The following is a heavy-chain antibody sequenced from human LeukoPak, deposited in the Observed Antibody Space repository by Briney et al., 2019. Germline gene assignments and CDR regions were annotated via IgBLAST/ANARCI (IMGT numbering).Heavy chain of an antibody. CDR1: GYTFTSYA. D-gene: IGHD3-22*01. Sequence: ASVKVSCKASGYTFTSYAMHWVRQAPGQRLEWMGWINAGNGNTKYSQKFQGSVTITRDTSASTAYMELSSLRSEDTAVYYCARDADSSGYYYYYGMDVWGQGTTVTVSS. CDR3: ARDADSSGYYYYYGMDV. J-gene: IGHJ6*02. V-gene: IGHV1-3*01. CDR2: INAGNGNT.